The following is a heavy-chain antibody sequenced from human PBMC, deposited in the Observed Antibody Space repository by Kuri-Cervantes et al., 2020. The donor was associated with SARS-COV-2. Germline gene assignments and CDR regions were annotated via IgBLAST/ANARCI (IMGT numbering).Heavy chain of an antibody. Sequence: ASVKVSCKVSGYTLTELSMHRVRQAPGKGLEWMGGFDPEDGETIYAQKFQGRVTMTEDTSTDTAYMELSSLRSEDTAVYYCATWPGWYGNYYYGMDVWGQGTTVTVSS. J-gene: IGHJ6*02. CDR3: ATWPGWYGNYYYGMDV. CDR2: FDPEDGET. D-gene: IGHD6-19*01. CDR1: GYTLTELS. V-gene: IGHV1-24*01.